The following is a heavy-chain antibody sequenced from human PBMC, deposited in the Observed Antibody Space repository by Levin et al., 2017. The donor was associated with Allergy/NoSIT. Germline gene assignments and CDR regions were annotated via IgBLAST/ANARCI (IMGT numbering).Heavy chain of an antibody. D-gene: IGHD2/OR15-2a*01. Sequence: SETLSLTCTVSGGSISDDSYYWAWVRQPPGKGLEWVGSIYYDGSSYYNPSLKTRLTISVDTSKNQFSLRVNSVIAADTAVYYCAGEPNSPYYYHYGLDVWGPGTTVTVSS. CDR3: AGEPNSPYYYHYGLDV. CDR1: GGSISDDSYY. V-gene: IGHV4-39*07. J-gene: IGHJ6*02. CDR2: IYYDGSS.